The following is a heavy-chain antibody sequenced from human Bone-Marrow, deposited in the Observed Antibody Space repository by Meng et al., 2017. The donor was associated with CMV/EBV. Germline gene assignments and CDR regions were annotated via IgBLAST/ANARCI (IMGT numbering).Heavy chain of an antibody. CDR2: IKSKTDGGTT. J-gene: IGHJ6*01. Sequence: GESLKISCAASGFTFSNAWMSWVRQAPGKGLEWVGRIKSKTDGGTTDYAAPVKGRFTISRDDSKNTLYLQMNSLKTEDTAVYYCTTGLGYCSSTSCSPGGDVWGQGNTVTGSS. D-gene: IGHD2-2*01. V-gene: IGHV3-15*01. CDR1: GFTFSNAW. CDR3: TTGLGYCSSTSCSPGGDV.